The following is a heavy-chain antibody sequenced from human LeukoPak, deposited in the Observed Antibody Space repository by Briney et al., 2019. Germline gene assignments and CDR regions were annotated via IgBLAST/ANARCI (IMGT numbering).Heavy chain of an antibody. V-gene: IGHV3-66*01. Sequence: GGSLRLSCAASGFTVSSNYMSWVRQAPVKGLEWVSVIYSGGSTYYADSVKGRFTIPRDNSKNTLYLQMNSLRAEDTAVYYCAREGLAAAGRRDHYYYGMDVWGQGTTVTVSS. CDR3: AREGLAAAGRRDHYYYGMDV. D-gene: IGHD6-13*01. CDR2: IYSGGST. CDR1: GFTVSSNY. J-gene: IGHJ6*02.